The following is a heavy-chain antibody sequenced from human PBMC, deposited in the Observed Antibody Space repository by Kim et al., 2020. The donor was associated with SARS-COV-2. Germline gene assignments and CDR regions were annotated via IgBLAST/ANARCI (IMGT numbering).Heavy chain of an antibody. CDR1: GYSFTSYW. V-gene: IGHV5-51*01. D-gene: IGHD3-10*01. CDR3: ARWPGTDSGRFLTPGGYYYYGMDV. CDR2: IYPGDSDT. Sequence: GESLKISCKGSGYSFTSYWIGWVRQMPGKGLEWMGIIYPGDSDTRYSPSFQGQVTISADKSISTAYLQWSSLKASDTAMYYCARWPGTDSGRFLTPGGYYYYGMDVWGQGTTVTVSS. J-gene: IGHJ6*02.